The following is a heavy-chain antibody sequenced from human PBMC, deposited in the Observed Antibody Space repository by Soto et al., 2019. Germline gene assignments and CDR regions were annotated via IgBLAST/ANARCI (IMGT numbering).Heavy chain of an antibody. V-gene: IGHV4-34*01. J-gene: IGHJ3*02. D-gene: IGHD3-10*01. CDR2: INSSGST. CDR1: GGTLSGYY. CDR3: ARAGFYGPYDAFDI. Sequence: SETLSLTFAVYGGTLSGYYWRWISQPPGKWLEWIGEINSSGSTNYNPSLTSGVSISVDTSENQFSLKLSSVTAADTAVYYCARAGFYGPYDAFDIWGQGTMVTVSS.